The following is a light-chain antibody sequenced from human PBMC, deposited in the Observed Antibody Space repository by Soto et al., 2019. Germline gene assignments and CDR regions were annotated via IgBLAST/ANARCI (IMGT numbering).Light chain of an antibody. Sequence: QSVLTQPRSVSGSPGQPVTISCTGASSDVGAYNYVSWYQQNPGKAPKLIIYDVTKRPSGVPDRFSGSKSGNTASLTISGLQADDEADYYCCSYAGTYKVFGTGTKVTVL. CDR1: SSDVGAYNY. V-gene: IGLV2-11*01. CDR3: CSYAGTYKV. J-gene: IGLJ1*01. CDR2: DVT.